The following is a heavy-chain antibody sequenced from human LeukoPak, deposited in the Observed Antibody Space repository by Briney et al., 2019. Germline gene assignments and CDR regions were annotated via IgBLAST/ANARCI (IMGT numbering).Heavy chain of an antibody. V-gene: IGHV3-7*01. CDR3: ARAKVLRYFDWLFMGPLLETGPSDV. Sequence: PGGSLRLSCAASGLRFSSYWMGWVRQAPGKGLEWVANIKQDGSEKYYVDSVKGRFTISRDNAKNSLYLQMNSLRAEDTAVYYCARAKVLRYFDWLFMGPLLETGPSDVWGKGTTVTVSS. D-gene: IGHD3-9*01. J-gene: IGHJ6*04. CDR1: GLRFSSYW. CDR2: IKQDGSEK.